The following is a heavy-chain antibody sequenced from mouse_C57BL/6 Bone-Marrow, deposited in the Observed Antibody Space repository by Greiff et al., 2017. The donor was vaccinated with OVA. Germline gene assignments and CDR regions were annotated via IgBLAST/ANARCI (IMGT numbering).Heavy chain of an antibody. CDR1: GFSFNTYA. V-gene: IGHV10-1*01. CDR3: VRHYDSSYEYFDV. J-gene: IGHJ1*03. D-gene: IGHD1-1*01. CDR2: IRSKSNNYST. Sequence: DVTLVESGGGLVQPKGSLKLSCAASGFSFNTYAMNWVRQAPGKGLEWVARIRSKSNNYSTYYAVSVKDTFTISRDDSESKLYLQMNSLITEDTAVYYCVRHYDSSYEYFDVWGKGTTVTVSS.